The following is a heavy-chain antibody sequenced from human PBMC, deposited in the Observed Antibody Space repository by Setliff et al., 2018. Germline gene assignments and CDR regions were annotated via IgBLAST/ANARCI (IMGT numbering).Heavy chain of an antibody. J-gene: IGHJ4*02. CDR2: INHSGSP. CDR1: GASFSGTY. D-gene: IGHD3-16*01. Sequence: SETLSLTCAVYGASFSGTYCSWIRQSPGKGLEWIGEINHTGSPNWIGEINHSGSPSYHPSLKSRLTMSVDTSKNQFSLKLTSVTAADTAVYYCRLWSHDYHNDYWGQGTLVTVSS. CDR3: RLWSHDYHNDY. V-gene: IGHV4-34*01.